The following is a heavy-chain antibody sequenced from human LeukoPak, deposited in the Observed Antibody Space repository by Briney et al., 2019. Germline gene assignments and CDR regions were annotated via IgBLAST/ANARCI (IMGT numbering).Heavy chain of an antibody. CDR1: GLILSNNS. Sequence: GGSLRLSCAVSGLILSNNSMTWVRQAPGKGLEWVASIKQDGSEKYYVDSVKGRFTISRDNARNSLYLEMNSLRAEDTALYYCVRNRYNLDVWGQGTTVTVSS. J-gene: IGHJ6*02. V-gene: IGHV3-7*01. CDR3: VRNRYNLDV. CDR2: IKQDGSEK. D-gene: IGHD1-1*01.